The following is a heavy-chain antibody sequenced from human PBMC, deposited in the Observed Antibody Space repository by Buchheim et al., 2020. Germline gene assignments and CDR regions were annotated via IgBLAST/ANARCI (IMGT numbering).Heavy chain of an antibody. V-gene: IGHV4-39*01. CDR2: IYYSGST. Sequence: VQLVESGGGLVQPGGSLRLSCAASGFTFSSYWMSWVRQPPGKGLEWIGSIYYSGSTYYNPSLKSRVTISVDTSKNQFSLKLSSVTAADTAVYYCARSGGHYGDYFDYWGQGTL. CDR1: GFTFSSYW. CDR3: ARSGGHYGDYFDY. D-gene: IGHD1-26*01. J-gene: IGHJ4*02.